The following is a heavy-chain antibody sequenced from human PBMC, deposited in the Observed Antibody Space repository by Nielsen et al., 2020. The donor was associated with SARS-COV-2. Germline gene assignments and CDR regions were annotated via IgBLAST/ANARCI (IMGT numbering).Heavy chain of an antibody. D-gene: IGHD3-10*01. J-gene: IGHJ4*02. CDR1: GLIFSSSW. V-gene: IGHV3-7*05. Sequence: ESLKISCAASGLIFSSSWMVWVRQAPGKGLEWVANINEDGSVVNYVDSVKGRFTISRDNAGKSLYLQMNSLRAEDTAFYYCARGGVLWFAELPDYWGQGTLVTVSS. CDR2: INEDGSVV. CDR3: ARGGVLWFAELPDY.